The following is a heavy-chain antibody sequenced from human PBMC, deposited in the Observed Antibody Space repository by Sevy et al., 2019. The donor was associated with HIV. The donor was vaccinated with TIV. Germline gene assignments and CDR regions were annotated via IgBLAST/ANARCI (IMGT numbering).Heavy chain of an antibody. Sequence: GGSLRLSCAASGFSFSVYYMTWIRQAPGKGLEWVSWISSASTYTVYADSVKGRFTISRDNAKNLMFLQMTSLRAEDTAVYYCARDRSTVTLDSFDIWGQGTMVTVSS. J-gene: IGHJ3*02. CDR1: GFSFSVYY. D-gene: IGHD4-4*01. CDR3: ARDRSTVTLDSFDI. V-gene: IGHV3-11*06. CDR2: ISSASTYT.